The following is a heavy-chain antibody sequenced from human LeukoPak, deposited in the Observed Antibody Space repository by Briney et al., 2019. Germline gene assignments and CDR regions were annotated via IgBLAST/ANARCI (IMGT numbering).Heavy chain of an antibody. J-gene: IGHJ4*02. V-gene: IGHV4-59*01. D-gene: IGHD1-7*01. CDR3: ATQTGTTHFDY. CDR1: GGSISSYY. Sequence: SETLSLTCTVSGGSISSYYWSWIRQPPGKGLEWIGYIYYSGSTNYNPSLKSRVTISVDTSKNQFSLKLSSVTAADTAVYYCATQTGTTHFDYWGRGTLVTVSS. CDR2: IYYSGST.